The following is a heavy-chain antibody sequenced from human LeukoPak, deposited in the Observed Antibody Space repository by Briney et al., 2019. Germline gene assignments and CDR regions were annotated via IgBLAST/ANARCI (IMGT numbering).Heavy chain of an antibody. Sequence: VASVKVSCKASGGTFSSYAISWVRQAPGQGLEWMGGIIPIFGTANYAQKFQGRVTITADESTSTAYMELSSLRSEDTAVYYCARDARFIVATYFDYWGQGTLVTVSS. J-gene: IGHJ4*02. D-gene: IGHD5-12*01. CDR3: ARDARFIVATYFDY. CDR1: GGTFSSYA. CDR2: IIPIFGTA. V-gene: IGHV1-69*13.